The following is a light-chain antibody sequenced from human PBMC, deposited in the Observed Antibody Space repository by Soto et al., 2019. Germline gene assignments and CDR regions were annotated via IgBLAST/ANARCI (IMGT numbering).Light chain of an antibody. Sequence: DIQMTQSPSTLSASVGDRVTITCRASQSISSWLAWYQQKPGKAPNLLIYDASSLESGVPSRFSGSGSGTEFNLTISRLQTDDFATYYCQQYNSYSRTFGQGTKVDIK. J-gene: IGKJ1*01. CDR3: QQYNSYSRT. CDR1: QSISSW. V-gene: IGKV1-5*01. CDR2: DAS.